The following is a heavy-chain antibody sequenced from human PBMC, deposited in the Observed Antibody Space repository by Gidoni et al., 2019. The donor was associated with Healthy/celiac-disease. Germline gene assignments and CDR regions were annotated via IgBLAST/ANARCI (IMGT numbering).Heavy chain of an antibody. Sequence: EVQLVESGGGLVKPGGSLRLSCAASGFTFSNAWMSWVRQAPGKGLEWVGSIKSKTDGGTTDYAAPVKGRFTISRDDSKNTLYLQMNSLKTEDTAVYYCTTDYRLEGDAFDIWGQGTMVTVSS. CDR2: IKSKTDGGTT. CDR3: TTDYRLEGDAFDI. D-gene: IGHD5-12*01. V-gene: IGHV3-15*01. J-gene: IGHJ3*02. CDR1: GFTFSNAW.